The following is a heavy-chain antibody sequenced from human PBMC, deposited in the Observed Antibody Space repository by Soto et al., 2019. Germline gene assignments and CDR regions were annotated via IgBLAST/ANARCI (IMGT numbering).Heavy chain of an antibody. V-gene: IGHV4-31*03. CDR2: IYYSGST. Sequence: SETLSLTCTVSGGSISSGGYYWSWIRQHPGKGLEWIGYIYYSGSTYYNPSLKSRVTISVDTSKNQFSLKLSSVTAADTAVYYCARGRHINPLDYWGQGTLVTVSS. J-gene: IGHJ4*02. CDR3: ARGRHINPLDY. D-gene: IGHD1-20*01. CDR1: GGSISSGGYY.